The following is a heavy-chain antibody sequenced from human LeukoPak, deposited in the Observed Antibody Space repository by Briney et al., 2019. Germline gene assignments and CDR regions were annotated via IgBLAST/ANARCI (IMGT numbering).Heavy chain of an antibody. CDR3: VRDRFTDTYFDSFDV. CDR1: GFTFSHYP. V-gene: IGHV3-30-3*01. Sequence: GGSLRLSCGASGFTFSHYPIHWVRQVPGKGLQWVAVVSYEGIHTYYAASVKGRFTISRDSSKKMVFLQMGSLRADDTALYYCVRDRFTDTYFDSFDVWGQGAMVIVSS. D-gene: IGHD3-16*02. J-gene: IGHJ3*01. CDR2: VSYEGIHT.